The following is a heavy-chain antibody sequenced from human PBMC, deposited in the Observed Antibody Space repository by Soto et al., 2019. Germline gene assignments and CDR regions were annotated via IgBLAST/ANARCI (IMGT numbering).Heavy chain of an antibody. D-gene: IGHD4-17*01. CDR1: VDSFNSNW. Sequence: GESLKISCKVSVDSFNSNWIARVRQRPGRGLEWMGIIYPIDSDTRYSPSFQGQVTISVDRSVNSAFLQWRSLKASDTATYYCARRSAVTTFYFYGMDVWGQGTTVTVSS. V-gene: IGHV5-51*01. CDR2: IYPIDSDT. J-gene: IGHJ6*02. CDR3: ARRSAVTTFYFYGMDV.